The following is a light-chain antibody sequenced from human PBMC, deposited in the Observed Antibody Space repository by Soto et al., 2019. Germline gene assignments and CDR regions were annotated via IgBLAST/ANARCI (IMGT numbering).Light chain of an antibody. Sequence: EIVLTQSPGTLSLSPGERATLSCRASQTVGKNFLAWYQRKPGQAPRLLIHGASSRATGIPDRFSGSGSGTDFALTISRLEPEDVAVFYCQQYAASPLPFGGGTTVEIK. CDR3: QQYAASPLP. CDR2: GAS. J-gene: IGKJ4*01. V-gene: IGKV3-20*01. CDR1: QTVGKNF.